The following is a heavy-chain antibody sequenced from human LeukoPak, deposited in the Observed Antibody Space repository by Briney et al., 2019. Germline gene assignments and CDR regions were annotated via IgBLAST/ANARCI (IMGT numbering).Heavy chain of an antibody. J-gene: IGHJ6*04. CDR2: ISWNSVSI. CDR3: AELGITMIGGV. Sequence: PGGSLILSCAVSRFTFDDYTMHWVRQAPGKGLEWVSGISWNSVSIGYADSVKGRFTISRDNAKKSLYLQMNSLRAEDTAVYYCAELGITMIGGVWGKGTTVTISS. V-gene: IGHV3-9*01. CDR1: RFTFDDYT. D-gene: IGHD3-10*02.